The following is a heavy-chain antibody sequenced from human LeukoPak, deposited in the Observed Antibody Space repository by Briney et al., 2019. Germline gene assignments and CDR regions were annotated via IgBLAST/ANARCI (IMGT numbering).Heavy chain of an antibody. J-gene: IGHJ6*03. Sequence: ASVKVSCKASGYTFTNYCMHWVRQAPGQGLEWMGIINPSGGATTYAQTFLGRIIMTRDTSTSTVYMDLSSLRSEDTAMYYCARVGRIRGPVGDYYMDVWGEGTTVTISS. V-gene: IGHV1-46*01. CDR1: GYTFTNYC. D-gene: IGHD3-10*01. CDR3: ARVGRIRGPVGDYYMDV. CDR2: INPSGGAT.